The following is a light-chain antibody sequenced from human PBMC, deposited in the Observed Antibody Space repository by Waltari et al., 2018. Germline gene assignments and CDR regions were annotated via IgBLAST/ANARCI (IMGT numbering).Light chain of an antibody. Sequence: QSILAQPPSVSGAPGLTVTISCTVKSSNIGAGSDVHWYQHLPGTAPKLLIFANSNRPSGVPDRFSGTKSAASASLAIIGLQTEDEGDYYCQSYDSRLSARVFGGGTRLTVL. J-gene: IGLJ3*02. CDR2: ANS. V-gene: IGLV1-40*01. CDR3: QSYDSRLSARV. CDR1: SSNIGAGSD.